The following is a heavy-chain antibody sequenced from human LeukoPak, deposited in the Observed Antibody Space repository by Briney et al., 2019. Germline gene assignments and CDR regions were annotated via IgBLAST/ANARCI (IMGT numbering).Heavy chain of an antibody. D-gene: IGHD6-13*01. Sequence: RTGGSLRLSCAASGFTFSSYSMNWVRQAPGKGLEWVSSISSSSSYIYYADSVKGRFTISRDNAKNSLYLQMNSLRAEDTAVYYCARGSGSSCYNYWGQGTLVTVSS. CDR1: GFTFSSYS. V-gene: IGHV3-21*01. CDR3: ARGSGSSCYNY. J-gene: IGHJ4*02. CDR2: ISSSSSYI.